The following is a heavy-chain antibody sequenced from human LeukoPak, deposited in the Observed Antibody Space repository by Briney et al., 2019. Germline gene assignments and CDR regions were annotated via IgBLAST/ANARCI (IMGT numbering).Heavy chain of an antibody. Sequence: AASVKVSCKASGYTFTDYYMHWVRQAPGQGLQWMGWINPNSGGTNYAQKFQGRVTMTRDTSINTAYMDLNWLTSDDTAVYYCMRDPRTTKNAFDIWGQGTMVTVSS. CDR3: MRDPRTTKNAFDI. CDR1: GYTFTDYY. CDR2: INPNSGGT. J-gene: IGHJ3*02. D-gene: IGHD4-11*01. V-gene: IGHV1-2*02.